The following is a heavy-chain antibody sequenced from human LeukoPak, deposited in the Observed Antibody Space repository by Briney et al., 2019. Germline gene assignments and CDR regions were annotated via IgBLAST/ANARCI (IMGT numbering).Heavy chain of an antibody. CDR3: ARSAVGYCSSTSCGQHNWFDP. CDR2: INTNTGNP. V-gene: IGHV7-4-1*02. Sequence: ASVKVSCKASGYTFTSYAMNWVRQAPGQGLEWIGWINTNTGNPTYAQGFTGRFVFSLDTSVSTAYLQISSLKAEDTAVYYCARSAVGYCSSTSCGQHNWFDPWGQGTLVTVSS. D-gene: IGHD2-2*01. J-gene: IGHJ5*02. CDR1: GYTFTSYA.